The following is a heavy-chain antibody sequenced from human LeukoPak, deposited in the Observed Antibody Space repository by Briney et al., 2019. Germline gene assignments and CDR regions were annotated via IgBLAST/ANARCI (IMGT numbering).Heavy chain of an antibody. V-gene: IGHV3-33*01. Sequence: GGSLRLSCAASGSTFSSYGMHWVRQAPGKGLEWVAVIWYDGSNKYYADSVKGRFTISRDNSKNTLYLQMNSLRAEDTAVYYCAREGSSSWYFDYWGQGTLVTVSS. CDR3: AREGSSSWYFDY. CDR1: GSTFSSYG. D-gene: IGHD6-13*01. J-gene: IGHJ4*02. CDR2: IWYDGSNK.